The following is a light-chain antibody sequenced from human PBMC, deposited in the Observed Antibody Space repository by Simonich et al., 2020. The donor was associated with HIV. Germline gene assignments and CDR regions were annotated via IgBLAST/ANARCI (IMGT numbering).Light chain of an antibody. Sequence: IVMTQSPATLSVSPGERATLSCRASQSVNTNVAWYQQKPGQAPRLLIYAASNRATGIPDRFSGNGSGTDFTLTISRLEPEDFAVYYCQQYGTSPTFGPGTKVDIK. CDR1: QSVNTN. CDR2: AAS. J-gene: IGKJ3*01. V-gene: IGKV3-20*01. CDR3: QQYGTSPT.